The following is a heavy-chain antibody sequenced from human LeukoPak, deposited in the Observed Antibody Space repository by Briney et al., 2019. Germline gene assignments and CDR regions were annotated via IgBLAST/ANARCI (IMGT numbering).Heavy chain of an antibody. J-gene: IGHJ4*02. Sequence: GGSLRLSWAASGFTFSSYSMNWVRQAPGKGLEWVSSISSSSSYIYYADSVKGRFTISRDNAKNSLYLQMNSLRAEDTAVYYCARDTRYCSSTSCPSFDYWGQGTLVTVSS. D-gene: IGHD2-2*01. CDR3: ARDTRYCSSTSCPSFDY. CDR2: ISSSSSYI. V-gene: IGHV3-21*01. CDR1: GFTFSSYS.